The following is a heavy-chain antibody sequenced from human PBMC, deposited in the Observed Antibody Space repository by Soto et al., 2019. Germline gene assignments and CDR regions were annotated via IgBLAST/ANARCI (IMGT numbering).Heavy chain of an antibody. J-gene: IGHJ6*02. CDR2: VSAGGDMK. CDR3: ARGDRGCAGSTASYYYSGLDV. Sequence: DVQLLESGGHLVQPGGSLRLSCAAAGFTFSSYAMSWVRQSPGKGLEWVLSVSAGGDMKYYSDSVKGRFTISRDNSNNALFLQMNSMSIEDTALYYCARGDRGCAGSTASYYYSGLDVWGQGTTVTVS. D-gene: IGHD2-21*01. CDR1: GFTFSSYA. V-gene: IGHV3-23*01.